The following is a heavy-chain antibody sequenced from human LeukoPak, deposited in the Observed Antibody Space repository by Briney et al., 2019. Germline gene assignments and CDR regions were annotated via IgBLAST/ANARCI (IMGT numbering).Heavy chain of an antibody. J-gene: IGHJ4*02. Sequence: GESLKISCKGSGYSFTTYWIGRVRQMPGKGLEWMGIIYPSDSDTRYSPSFQGQVTISADKSISTAYLKWSSLKASDTATYYCVRLVNFWSGFADWGQGTLVTVSS. CDR1: GYSFTTYW. CDR3: VRLVNFWSGFAD. V-gene: IGHV5-51*01. D-gene: IGHD3-3*01. CDR2: IYPSDSDT.